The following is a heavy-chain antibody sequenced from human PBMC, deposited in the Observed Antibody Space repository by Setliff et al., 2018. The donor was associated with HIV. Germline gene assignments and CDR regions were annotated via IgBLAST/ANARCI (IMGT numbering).Heavy chain of an antibody. V-gene: IGHV1-8*02. J-gene: IGHJ6*03. CDR3: ARGAWYTSGWYSSRYMDV. CDR2: MNPNSGNT. CDR1: GYTFTNSD. D-gene: IGHD6-19*01. Sequence: ASVKVSCKASGYTFTNSDINWVRQATGQGLEWMGWMNPNSGNTGYAQKFQGRVIMTRDTSITTAYMELSSLRSDDTAVYYCARGAWYTSGWYSSRYMDVWGKGTTVTVSS.